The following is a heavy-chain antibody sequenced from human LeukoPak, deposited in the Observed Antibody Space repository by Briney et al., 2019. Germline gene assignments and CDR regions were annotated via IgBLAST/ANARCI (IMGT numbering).Heavy chain of an antibody. CDR2: FDPEDGET. V-gene: IGHV1-24*01. CDR3: AGVFPLSNWFDP. CDR1: GYTLTELS. D-gene: IGHD2-21*01. Sequence: ASVKVSCKVSGYTLTELSMHWVRQAPGKGLEWMGGFDPEDGETIYAQKFQGRVTMTEDTSTDTAYMGLSSLRSEDTAVYYCAGVFPLSNWFDPWGQGTLVTVSS. J-gene: IGHJ5*02.